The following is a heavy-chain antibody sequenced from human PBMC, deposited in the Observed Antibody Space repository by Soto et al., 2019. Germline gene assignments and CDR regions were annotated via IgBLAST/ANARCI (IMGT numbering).Heavy chain of an antibody. V-gene: IGHV4-59*08. CDR1: GGSISAYY. D-gene: IGHD1-26*01. Sequence: LSLTCTVSGGSISAYYWSWIRQVAGKGLEWIGSISHSGSTFYNPSLKSRVTISVDTSKNQFSVKLNSVTAADTAVYYCARPIVGATTGFDYWGLGTLVTVSS. CDR2: ISHSGST. J-gene: IGHJ4*02. CDR3: ARPIVGATTGFDY.